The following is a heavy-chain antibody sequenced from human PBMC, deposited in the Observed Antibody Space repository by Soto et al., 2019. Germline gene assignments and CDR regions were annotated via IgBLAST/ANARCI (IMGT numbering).Heavy chain of an antibody. Sequence: VQLLESGGGLIQPGGSLSLSCAASGFTFSYGIHWLRQAPGKGLEGVAYISYDSSNKFYGDSVKGRFTISRDNSKNTQFLQMNSLRAEDTAVYYCAKLVIGYCSGNTCDDYWGQGTLVAVSS. J-gene: IGHJ4*02. D-gene: IGHD2-15*01. CDR2: ISYDSSNK. CDR3: AKLVIGYCSGNTCDDY. V-gene: IGHV3-30*18. CDR1: GFTFSYG.